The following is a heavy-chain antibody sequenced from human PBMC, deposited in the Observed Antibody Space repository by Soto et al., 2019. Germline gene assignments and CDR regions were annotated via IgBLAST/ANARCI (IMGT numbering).Heavy chain of an antibody. CDR2: IIPIFGTA. D-gene: IGHD4-4*01. CDR3: ARDLQSRTYYGMHX. Sequence: ASVKVSCKASGGTFSSYAISWVRQAPGQGLEWMGGIIPIFGTANYAQKFQGSVTITADKSTRTAYMELSSLRSEDTAVYYCARDLQSRTYYGMHXWGQGTTVTVS. J-gene: IGHJ6*02. CDR1: GGTFSSYA. V-gene: IGHV1-69*06.